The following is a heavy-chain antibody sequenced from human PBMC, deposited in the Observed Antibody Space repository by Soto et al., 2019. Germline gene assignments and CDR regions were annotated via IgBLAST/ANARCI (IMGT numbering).Heavy chain of an antibody. CDR3: ARGPEVVVLDY. Sequence: HPGGSLRLSCAASGFTVTSNYMSWVRQAPGMGLEWVSVIYSGGSTYYADSVKGRFTISRDNSKNTLYLQMNSLRAEDTAVYDCARGPEVVVLDYWGQGTLVTVSS. J-gene: IGHJ4*02. V-gene: IGHV3-53*01. D-gene: IGHD3-22*01. CDR1: GFTVTSNY. CDR2: IYSGGST.